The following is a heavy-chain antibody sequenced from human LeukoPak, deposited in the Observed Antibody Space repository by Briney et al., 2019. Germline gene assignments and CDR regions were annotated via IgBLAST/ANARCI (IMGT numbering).Heavy chain of an antibody. D-gene: IGHD6-13*01. CDR2: IIPIFGTA. Sequence: ASVKVSCKASGGTLSSYAISWVRQAPGQGLEWMGGIIPIFGTANYAQKFQGRVTITTDESTSTAYMELSSLRSEDTAVYYCARGQAAGHYYYYYYMDVWGKGTTATVSS. CDR3: ARGQAAGHYYYYYYMDV. V-gene: IGHV1-69*05. J-gene: IGHJ6*03. CDR1: GGTLSSYA.